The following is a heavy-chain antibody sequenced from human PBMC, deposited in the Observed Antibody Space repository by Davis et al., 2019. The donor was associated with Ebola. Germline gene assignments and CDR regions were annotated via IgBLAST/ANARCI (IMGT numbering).Heavy chain of an antibody. Sequence: MPSETLSLTCAVYGGSFSGYYWSWIRQHPGKGLEWIGYIYYSGSTYYNPSLKSRVTISVDTSKNQFSPKLSSVTAADTAVYYCARDPFHGMDVWGQGTTVTVSS. CDR2: IYYSGST. J-gene: IGHJ6*02. CDR1: GGSFSGYY. CDR3: ARDPFHGMDV. V-gene: IGHV4-59*01.